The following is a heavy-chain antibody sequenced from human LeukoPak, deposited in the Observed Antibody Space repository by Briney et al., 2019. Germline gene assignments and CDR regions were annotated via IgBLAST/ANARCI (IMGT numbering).Heavy chain of an antibody. V-gene: IGHV4-61*02. CDR3: ARGRRLGGFPRNELLWFGEVPSPDY. D-gene: IGHD3-10*01. CDR1: GGSISSGDYS. CDR2: VFSSGTT. Sequence: PSQTLSLTCTVSGGSISSGDYSWTWIRQPAGKGLEWIGRVFSSGTTNYNPSLKSRVTISIDTSKNQFSLKLSSVTAADTVVYYCARGRRLGGFPRNELLWFGEVPSPDYWGQGTLVTVSS. J-gene: IGHJ4*02.